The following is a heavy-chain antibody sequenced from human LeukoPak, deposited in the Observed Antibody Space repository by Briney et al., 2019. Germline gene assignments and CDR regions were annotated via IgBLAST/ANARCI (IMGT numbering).Heavy chain of an antibody. Sequence: GASVNVSCKASGYTFTDYYIHWVRQAPGQGLEWMGLINPHGGGTAYAQKFQGRVTMTRDTSTSTVYIDLSSLRSEDTAVYHCTRALYSSSWYFVYWGQGTLVTVSS. CDR2: INPHGGGT. J-gene: IGHJ4*01. CDR1: GYTFTDYY. CDR3: TRALYSSSWYFVY. D-gene: IGHD6-13*01. V-gene: IGHV1-46*01.